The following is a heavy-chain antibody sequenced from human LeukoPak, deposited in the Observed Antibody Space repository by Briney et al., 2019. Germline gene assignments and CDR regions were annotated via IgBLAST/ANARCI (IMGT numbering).Heavy chain of an antibody. CDR1: GGSISSGGYY. V-gene: IGHV4-31*03. J-gene: IGHJ5*02. D-gene: IGHD3-10*01. CDR2: IYYSGST. Sequence: SETLSLTCTVSGGSISSGGYYWSWIRQHPGKGLEWIGYIYYSGSTYYNPSLKSRVTISVDTSKNQFSLKLSSVTAADTAVYYCARAGSWFGELLSGFDPWGQGTLVTVSS. CDR3: ARAGSWFGELLSGFDP.